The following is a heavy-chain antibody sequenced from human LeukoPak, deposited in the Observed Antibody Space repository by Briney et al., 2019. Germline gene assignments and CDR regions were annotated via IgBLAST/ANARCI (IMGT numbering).Heavy chain of an antibody. V-gene: IGHV3-23*01. CDR1: GFTFSIHA. CDR2: IGGGDT. J-gene: IGHJ4*02. D-gene: IGHD1-1*01. Sequence: GGSLRLSCAVSGFTFSIHAMSWVRQAPGKGLEWVSTIGGGDTYYADSVKGRFTISRDDSQSTVHLQMNSLRAEDTAVYYCAKDWIPYNRVFDCFDFCGQGTLVTVSS. CDR3: AKDWIPYNRVFDCFDF.